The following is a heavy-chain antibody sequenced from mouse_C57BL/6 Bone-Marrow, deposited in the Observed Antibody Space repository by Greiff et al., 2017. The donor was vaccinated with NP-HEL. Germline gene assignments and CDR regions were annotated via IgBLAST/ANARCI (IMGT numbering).Heavy chain of an antibody. CDR2: IYPRSGNT. CDR1: GYTFTSYG. V-gene: IGHV1-81*01. CDR3: ASSYYAMDY. J-gene: IGHJ4*01. Sequence: QVQLKQSGAELARPGASVKLSCKASGYTFTSYGISWVKQRTGQGLEWIGEIYPRSGNTYYNEKFKGKATLTADKSSSTAYMELRSLTSEDSAVYFCASSYYAMDYWGQGTSVTVSS.